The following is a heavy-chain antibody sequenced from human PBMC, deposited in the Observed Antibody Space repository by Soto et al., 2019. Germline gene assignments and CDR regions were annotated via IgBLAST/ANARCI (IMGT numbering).Heavy chain of an antibody. CDR3: ARGVTMVRGVIHTAYVDY. CDR1: GGSISSGGYY. Sequence: QVQLQESGPGLVKPSQTLSLTCTVSGGSISSGGYYWSWIRQHPGKGLEWIGYIYYSGSTYYNPSLKRRVTIALDTSKNQFSLKLSSVTAADTAAYYCARGVTMVRGVIHTAYVDYVGQGTLVPVSS. J-gene: IGHJ4*02. V-gene: IGHV4-31*03. D-gene: IGHD3-10*01. CDR2: IYYSGST.